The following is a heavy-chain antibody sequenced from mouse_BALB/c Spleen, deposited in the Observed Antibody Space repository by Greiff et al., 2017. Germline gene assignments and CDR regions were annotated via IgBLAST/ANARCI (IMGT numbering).Heavy chain of an antibody. J-gene: IGHJ4*01. CDR2: ISSGGST. D-gene: IGHD2-14*01. CDR1: GFTFSDYY. CDR3: ARDRYAPMDY. V-gene: IGHV5-6-5*01. Sequence: EVQVVESGGGLVKPGGSLKLSCAASGFTFSDYYMYWVRQTPEKRLEWVATISSGGSTYYPDSVKGRFTISRDNARNILYLQMSSLRSEDTAMYYCARDRYAPMDYWGQGTSVTVSS.